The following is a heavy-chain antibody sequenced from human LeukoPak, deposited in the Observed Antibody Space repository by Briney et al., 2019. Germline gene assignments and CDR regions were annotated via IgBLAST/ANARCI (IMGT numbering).Heavy chain of an antibody. D-gene: IGHD6-13*01. CDR1: GYTFTGYY. J-gene: IGHJ6*02. V-gene: IGHV1-2*02. CDR3: ARLYSSSWYNYYYGMDV. CDR2: INPNSGGT. Sequence: ASVKVSCKASGYTFTGYYMHWVRQAPGQGLEWMGWINPNSGGTNYAQKFQGRVTMTRDTSISTAYMELSRLTDDDTAVYYCARLYSSSWYNYYYGMDVWGQGTTVTVSS.